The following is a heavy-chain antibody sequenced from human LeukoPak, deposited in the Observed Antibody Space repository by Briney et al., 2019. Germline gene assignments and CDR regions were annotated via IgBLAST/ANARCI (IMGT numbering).Heavy chain of an antibody. CDR2: INPNSGGT. CDR1: GYTFTGYY. J-gene: IGHJ4*02. V-gene: IGHV1-2*02. Sequence: GASVKVSCKASGYTFTGYYMHWVRQAPGQGLEWMGWINPNSGGTNYAQKFQGRVTMTRDTSTSTVYMELSSLRSEDTAVYFCARYGHSPFFDYWGQGTLVTVSS. D-gene: IGHD4-17*01. CDR3: ARYGHSPFFDY.